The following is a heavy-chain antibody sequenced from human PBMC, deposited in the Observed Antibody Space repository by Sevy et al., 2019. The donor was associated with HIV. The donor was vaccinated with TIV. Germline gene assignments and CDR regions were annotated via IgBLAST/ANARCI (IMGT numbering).Heavy chain of an antibody. CDR3: ARVGGDSSGYYHHYFDY. J-gene: IGHJ4*02. CDR1: GGTFSSYA. Sequence: GASVKVSCKASGGTFSSYAISWVRQAPGQGLEWMGGIIPIFGTANYAQKFQGRVTITADESTSTAYMELSSLRSEDTAVYYCARVGGDSSGYYHHYFDYWGQGTLVTVSS. CDR2: IIPIFGTA. V-gene: IGHV1-69*13. D-gene: IGHD3-22*01.